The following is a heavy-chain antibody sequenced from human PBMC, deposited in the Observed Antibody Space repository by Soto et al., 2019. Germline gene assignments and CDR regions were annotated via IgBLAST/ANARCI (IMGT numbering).Heavy chain of an antibody. CDR1: GDSVSSNSAA. Sequence: SQTLSLTCAISGDSVSSNSAAWNWIRQSPSRGLEWLGRTYYRSKWYHDYAPSVKSRITINPDTSKNHFSLQLNSMTPEDTAVYYCAIERGVLSEAFDIWGRGTMVTVSS. J-gene: IGHJ3*02. CDR2: TYYRSKWYH. D-gene: IGHD3-16*02. CDR3: AIERGVLSEAFDI. V-gene: IGHV6-1*01.